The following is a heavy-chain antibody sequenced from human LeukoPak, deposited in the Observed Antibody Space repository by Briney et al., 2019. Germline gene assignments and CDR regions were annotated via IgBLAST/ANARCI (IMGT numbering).Heavy chain of an antibody. CDR2: IIPIFGTA. V-gene: IGHV1-69*05. Sequence: ASVKVSCKASGGTFSSYAISWVRQAPGQGLEWMGGIIPIFGTANYAQKFRGRVTITTDESTSTAYMELSSLRSEDTAVYYCAKIAARHDAFDIWGQGTMVTVSS. D-gene: IGHD6-6*01. J-gene: IGHJ3*02. CDR3: AKIAARHDAFDI. CDR1: GGTFSSYA.